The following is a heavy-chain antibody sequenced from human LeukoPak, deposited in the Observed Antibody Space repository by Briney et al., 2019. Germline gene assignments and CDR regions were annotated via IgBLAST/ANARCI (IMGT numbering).Heavy chain of an antibody. CDR1: GFTFSSYA. V-gene: IGHV3-23*01. CDR3: AKAGYSSGYPLDY. CDR2: ISGSGGST. Sequence: GGSLRLSCAASGFTFSSYAMSWVRQAPGKGLEWVSAISGSGGSTYYADSVKGRFTISRDNSKNTLYLQMNSPRAEDTAVYYCAKAGYSSGYPLDYWGQGTLVTVSS. D-gene: IGHD6-19*01. J-gene: IGHJ4*02.